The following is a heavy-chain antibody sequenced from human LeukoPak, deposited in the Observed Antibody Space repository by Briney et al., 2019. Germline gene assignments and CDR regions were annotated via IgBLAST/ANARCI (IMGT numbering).Heavy chain of an antibody. CDR2: ISGSGGST. D-gene: IGHD3-22*01. CDR3: AKDREYYDSSGGFDY. Sequence: ETLSLTCSVSGGSISSYYWSWIRQPPGKGLEWVSAISGSGGSTYYADSVKGRFTISRDNSKNTLYLQMNSLRAEDTAVYYCAKDREYYDSSGGFDYWGQGTLVTVSS. V-gene: IGHV3-23*01. CDR1: GGSISSYY. J-gene: IGHJ4*02.